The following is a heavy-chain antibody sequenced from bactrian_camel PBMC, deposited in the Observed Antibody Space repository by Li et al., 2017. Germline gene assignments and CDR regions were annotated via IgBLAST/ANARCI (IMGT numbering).Heavy chain of an antibody. D-gene: IGHD6*01. CDR3: AADFRPEYGGRCREFGY. J-gene: IGHJ6*01. CDR1: EYDYSTAC. V-gene: IGHV3-3*01. CDR2: IVRIGGTT. Sequence: QVQLVESGGGSVQAGGSLRLSCEHSEYDYSTACLGWFRMVPGNEREWVASIVRIGGTTTYAASVKGRFTISQGSANPTVHLQMNSLKSEDTAVYYCAADFRPEYGGRCREFGYWGQGTQVTVS.